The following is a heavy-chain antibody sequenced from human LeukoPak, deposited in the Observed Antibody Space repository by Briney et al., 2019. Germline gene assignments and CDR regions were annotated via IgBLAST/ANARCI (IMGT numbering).Heavy chain of an antibody. CDR2: IYTSGST. J-gene: IGHJ4*02. D-gene: IGHD4-17*01. Sequence: SETLSLTCTVSGGSISSGSYYWSWIRQPAGKGLEWIGRIYTSGSTNYNPSLKSRVTISVDTSKNQFSLKLTSVTAADTAIYYCARGLVGGDYTDYWGQGTLVTVSS. V-gene: IGHV4-61*02. CDR1: GGSISSGSYY. CDR3: ARGLVGGDYTDY.